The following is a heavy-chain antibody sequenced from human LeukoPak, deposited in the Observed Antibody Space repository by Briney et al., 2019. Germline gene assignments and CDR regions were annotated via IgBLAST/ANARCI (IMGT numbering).Heavy chain of an antibody. CDR1: GFTFSNYA. CDR3: VKSIGSSTWYVNFDY. V-gene: IGHV3-64D*06. Sequence: GGSLRLSCSASGFTFSNYAMHWVRQAPGKGLECVSGVSSNGGRTYHADSVKGRFTISRDNSKNKLDLQMSSLRAEDTAVYYCVKSIGSSTWYVNFDYWGQGTLVTVSS. J-gene: IGHJ4*02. D-gene: IGHD6-13*01. CDR2: VSSNGGRT.